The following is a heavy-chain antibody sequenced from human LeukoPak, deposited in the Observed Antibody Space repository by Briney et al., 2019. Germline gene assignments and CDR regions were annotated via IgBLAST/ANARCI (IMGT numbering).Heavy chain of an antibody. V-gene: IGHV4-39*07. CDR3: ARGRYCSSTSCYYAYYYYYGMDV. J-gene: IGHJ6*02. CDR1: GGSISSSSYS. Sequence: PSETLSLTCTVSGGSISSSSYSWSWIRQPPGKGLEWIGEINHSGSTNYNPSLKSRVTISVDTSKNQFSLKLSSVTAADTAVYYCARGRYCSSTSCYYAYYYYYGMDVWGQGTTVTVSS. CDR2: INHSGST. D-gene: IGHD2-2*01.